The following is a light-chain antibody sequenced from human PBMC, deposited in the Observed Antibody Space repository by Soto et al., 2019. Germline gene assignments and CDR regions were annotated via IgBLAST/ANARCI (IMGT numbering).Light chain of an antibody. Sequence: EIVLTQSPGTLSLSPGERATLSCRASQSVSSDYLAWYQQKPGQAPRLLMYGASNRFTDIPDRFSGSGSGTDFTLTISRLEPEDSAVYYCQKYGSSPRVGQGTKVDIK. CDR3: QKYGSSPR. CDR2: GAS. J-gene: IGKJ1*01. V-gene: IGKV3-20*01. CDR1: QSVSSDY.